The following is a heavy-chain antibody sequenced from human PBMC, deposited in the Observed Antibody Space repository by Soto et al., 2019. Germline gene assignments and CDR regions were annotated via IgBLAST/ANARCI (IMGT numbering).Heavy chain of an antibody. J-gene: IGHJ5*02. D-gene: IGHD3-10*01. CDR3: ASLGGWGGFDP. CDR2: IYYSGST. Sequence: QVQLQESGPGLVKPSETLSLTCTVSGGSISSYYWSWIRQPQGKGLERIGYIYYSGSTNYNPSLKSRVTISVDTSKNQFSLKLSSGTAADTAVYYWASLGGWGGFDPWGQGTLVTVSS. CDR1: GGSISSYY. V-gene: IGHV4-59*01.